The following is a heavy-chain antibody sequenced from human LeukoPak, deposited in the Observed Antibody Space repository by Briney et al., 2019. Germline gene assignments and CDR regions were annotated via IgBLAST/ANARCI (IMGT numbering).Heavy chain of an antibody. CDR1: GFTFDHYA. D-gene: IGHD6-19*01. J-gene: IGHJ4*02. CDR3: ATNPPGIAVAGNGNFDN. V-gene: IGHV3-9*01. Sequence: PGRSLRLSCAASGFTFDHYAMHWVRQAPGKGLEWVSGITWNSDAIGYADSVKGRFTISRDNAKNSLYLQMQSLRPEDTVFYYCATNPPGIAVAGNGNFDNWGQGTLVTVSS. CDR2: ITWNSDAI.